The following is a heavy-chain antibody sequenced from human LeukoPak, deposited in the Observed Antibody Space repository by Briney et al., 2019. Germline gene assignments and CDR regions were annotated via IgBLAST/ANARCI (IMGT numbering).Heavy chain of an antibody. Sequence: GGSLRLSCAASGFTFSSYWMSWVRQAPGKGLEGVANIKQDGSEKCFVDSVKGRFTISRDNAKNSLYLQMNSLRAEDTAVYYCARGGSYKFDYWGQGNLVTVSS. CDR2: IKQDGSEK. CDR3: ARGGSYKFDY. V-gene: IGHV3-7*01. J-gene: IGHJ4*02. D-gene: IGHD1-26*01. CDR1: GFTFSSYW.